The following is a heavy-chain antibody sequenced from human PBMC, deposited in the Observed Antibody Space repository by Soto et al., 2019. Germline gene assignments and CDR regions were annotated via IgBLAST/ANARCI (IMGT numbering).Heavy chain of an antibody. CDR3: ARDPTYDPGDY. CDR1: GGSISSYY. CDR2: IYYSGST. J-gene: IGHJ4*02. V-gene: IGHV4-59*01. D-gene: IGHD3-22*01. Sequence: SETLSLTCTVSGGSISSYYWSWIRQPPGKGLEWIGYIYYSGSTNYNPSLKSRVTISVDTSKNQFSLKLSSVTAADTAVYYCARDPTYDPGDYWGQGTLVTVSS.